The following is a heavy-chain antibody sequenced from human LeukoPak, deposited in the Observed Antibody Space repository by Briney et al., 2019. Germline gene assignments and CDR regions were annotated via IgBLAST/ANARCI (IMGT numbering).Heavy chain of an antibody. D-gene: IGHD5-12*01. CDR2: ISGSGGST. CDR1: GFTFSSYA. Sequence: GGSLRLSCAASGFTFSSYAMSWVRQAPGKGLEWVSAISGSGGSTYYADSVKGRFTISRDNSKNTLYLQMSSLRAEDTAVYYCAKDRVVATIPPYYFDYWGQGTLVTVSS. V-gene: IGHV3-23*01. CDR3: AKDRVVATIPPYYFDY. J-gene: IGHJ4*02.